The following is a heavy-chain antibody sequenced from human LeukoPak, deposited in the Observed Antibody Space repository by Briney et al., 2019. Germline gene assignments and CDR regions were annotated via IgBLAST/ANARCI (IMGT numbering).Heavy chain of an antibody. CDR2: INHSGST. D-gene: IGHD4-17*01. CDR1: GGSFSDYY. CDR3: ARVLRYGDYGY. Sequence: SETLSLTCAIYGGSFSDYYWSWIRQPPGKGLEWIGEINHSGSTNYNSSLKSRVTISVDTPKNQFSLKLNSVTAADTAVYYCARVLRYGDYGYWGQGTLVTVSS. V-gene: IGHV4-34*01. J-gene: IGHJ4*02.